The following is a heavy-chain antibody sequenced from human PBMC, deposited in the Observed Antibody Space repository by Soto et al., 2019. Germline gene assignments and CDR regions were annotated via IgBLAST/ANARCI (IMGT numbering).Heavy chain of an antibody. CDR2: IIPIFGTA. CDR1: GGTFSSYA. CDR3: ACWCRYDSSGYYARSNYYYYGMDV. V-gene: IGHV1-69*13. Sequence: SVKVSCKASGGTFSSYAISWVRQAPGQGLEWMGGIIPIFGTANYAQKFQGRVTITADESTSTAYMELGSLRSEDTAVYYCACWCRYDSSGYYARSNYYYYGMDVWGQGTTVTVSS. J-gene: IGHJ6*02. D-gene: IGHD3-22*01.